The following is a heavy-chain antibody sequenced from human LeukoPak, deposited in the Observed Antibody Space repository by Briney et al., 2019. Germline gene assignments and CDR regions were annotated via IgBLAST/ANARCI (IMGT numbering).Heavy chain of an antibody. Sequence: SETLSLTCTVSGGSISSSSYYWGWIRQPPGKGLEWIGSIYYSGSTYYSPSLKSRVTISVDTSKNQFSLKLSSVTAADTAVYYCARHRSAWLDYYDSSGYYFDYWGQGTLVTVSS. D-gene: IGHD3-22*01. V-gene: IGHV4-39*01. CDR2: IYYSGST. CDR3: ARHRSAWLDYYDSSGYYFDY. J-gene: IGHJ4*02. CDR1: GGSISSSSYY.